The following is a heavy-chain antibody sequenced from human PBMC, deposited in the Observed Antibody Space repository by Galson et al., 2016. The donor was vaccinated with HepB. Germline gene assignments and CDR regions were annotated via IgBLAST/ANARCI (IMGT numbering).Heavy chain of an antibody. V-gene: IGHV3-33*01. D-gene: IGHD3-3*01. CDR1: GFRFSDYG. J-gene: IGHJ4*02. Sequence: SLRLSCAASGFRFSDYGMHWVRQAPGRGLEWVALVWFAGSKKFYADSVKGRFTISRDNAKNTLFLQMNSLRVEDSAVYYCARAPETGYDFWSGYADFWGQGNLVTVSS. CDR2: VWFAGSKK. CDR3: ARAPETGYDFWSGYADF.